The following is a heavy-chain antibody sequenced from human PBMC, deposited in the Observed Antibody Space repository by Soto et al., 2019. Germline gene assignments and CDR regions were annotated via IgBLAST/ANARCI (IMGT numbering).Heavy chain of an antibody. Sequence: EVQLVESGGGLVQPGGSLRLSCAASGFTFTDYWIHWVRQVPGKGLVWVSRVNGDGSSTNYADSVKGRFTMSRDNAKNTVNLQMNSLRVEDTAVFCCARGVRDSYGFDFWGQGMLVPVSS. CDR1: GFTFTDYW. J-gene: IGHJ4*02. CDR3: ARGVRDSYGFDF. CDR2: VNGDGSST. D-gene: IGHD4-17*01. V-gene: IGHV3-74*01.